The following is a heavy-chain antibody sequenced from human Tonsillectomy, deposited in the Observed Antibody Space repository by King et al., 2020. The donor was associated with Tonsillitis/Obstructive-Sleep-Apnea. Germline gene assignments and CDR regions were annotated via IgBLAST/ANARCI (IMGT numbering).Heavy chain of an antibody. CDR3: ARHLGADFLHWYFDL. V-gene: IGHV3-7*03. D-gene: IGHD2-21*02. CDR1: GFSFSTYW. J-gene: IGHJ2*01. CDR2: IKQDGSEK. Sequence: VQLVESGGGLVQPGGSLRLSCAASGFSFSTYWMSWVRQAPGKGLEWVANIKQDGSEKYCVDSVRGRFTISRDNAKNSLYLQMNSLRAEDTAVYYCARHLGADFLHWYFDLWGRGTLLTVSS.